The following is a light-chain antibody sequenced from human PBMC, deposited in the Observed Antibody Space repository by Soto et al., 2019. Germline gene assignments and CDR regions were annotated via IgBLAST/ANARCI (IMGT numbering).Light chain of an antibody. V-gene: IGKV1-9*01. CDR3: KQLNSYPLT. J-gene: IGKJ4*01. CDR2: AAS. Sequence: IQLTQSPSSLSASVGDRVTITCRASQGISSYLAWYQQKPGKAPKLLIYAASTLQSGVPSRFRDRGSGTIFTLSISTLHPEVLTTYYCKQLNSYPLTSGGGTKVEIK. CDR1: QGISSY.